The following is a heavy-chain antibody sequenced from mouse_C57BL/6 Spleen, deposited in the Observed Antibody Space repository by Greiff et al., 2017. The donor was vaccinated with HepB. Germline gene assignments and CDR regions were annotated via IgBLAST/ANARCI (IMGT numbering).Heavy chain of an antibody. CDR2: IDPSDSYT. CDR3: AKRGGSHYWYFDV. V-gene: IGHV1-50*01. Sequence: VQLQQPGAELVKPGASVKLSCKASGYTFTSYWMQWVKQRPGQGLEWIGEIDPSDSYTNYNQKFKGKATLTVDTSSSTAYMQLSSLTSEDSAVYYCAKRGGSHYWYFDVWGTGTTVTVSS. D-gene: IGHD1-1*02. CDR1: GYTFTSYW. J-gene: IGHJ1*03.